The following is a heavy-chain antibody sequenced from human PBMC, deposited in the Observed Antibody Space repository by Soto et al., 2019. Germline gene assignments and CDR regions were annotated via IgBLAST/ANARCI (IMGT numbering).Heavy chain of an antibody. CDR2: IYYRGTT. CDR3: TRITTAVPS. CDR1: NGSLNFYY. V-gene: IGHV4-59*12. Sequence: SETLSRTGNAANGSLNFYYWCWIRQPPGKELEWIGNIYYRGTTNYNPSLQGRVTMSIDTSKNQFSLMLTSVTAADTAVSYRTRITTAVPSWGRGVLVTSPQ. D-gene: IGHD4-4*01. J-gene: IGHJ5*02.